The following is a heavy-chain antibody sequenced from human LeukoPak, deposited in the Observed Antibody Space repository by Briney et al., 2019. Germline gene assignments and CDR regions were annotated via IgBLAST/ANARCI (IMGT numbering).Heavy chain of an antibody. D-gene: IGHD2-15*01. CDR3: ARGTPEYCSGGSCYYPPSFYYYMDV. CDR2: INHSGST. CDR1: GGSFSGYY. Sequence: SETLSLTCAVYGGSFSGYYWSWIRQPPGKGLEWIGEINHSGSTNYNPSLKSRVTISVDTSKNQFSLKLSSVTAADTAVYYSARGTPEYCSGGSCYYPPSFYYYMDVWGKGTTVTVSS. V-gene: IGHV4-34*01. J-gene: IGHJ6*03.